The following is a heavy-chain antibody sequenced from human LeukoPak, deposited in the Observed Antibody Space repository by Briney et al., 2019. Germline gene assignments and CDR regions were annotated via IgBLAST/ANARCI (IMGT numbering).Heavy chain of an antibody. CDR1: GFTFSSYA. V-gene: IGHV3-23*01. CDR3: ARVGLAFGGVDY. CDR2: ISGSGGST. D-gene: IGHD3-10*01. Sequence: GGSLRLSCAASGFTFSSYAMSWVRQAPGKGLEWVSAISGSGGSTYYADSVKGRFTSSRDNSKNTLYLQMNSLRAEDTAVYYCARVGLAFGGVDYWGQGTLVTVSS. J-gene: IGHJ4*02.